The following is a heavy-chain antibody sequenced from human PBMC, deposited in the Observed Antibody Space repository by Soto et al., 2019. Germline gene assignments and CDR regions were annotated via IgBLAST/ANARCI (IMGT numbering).Heavy chain of an antibody. D-gene: IGHD3-22*01. J-gene: IGHJ4*02. CDR1: DFIFRSYS. CDR3: AKSPGMYYYDSSGYYHYDY. V-gene: IGHV3-21*04. Sequence: GGSLRLSCAASDFIFRSYSMNWVRQAPGKGLEWVSSISPSSSYIYYADSVKGRFTISRDNAKNSLYLQMNSLRAEDTAVYYCAKSPGMYYYDSSGYYHYDYWGQGTLVTVSS. CDR2: ISPSSSYI.